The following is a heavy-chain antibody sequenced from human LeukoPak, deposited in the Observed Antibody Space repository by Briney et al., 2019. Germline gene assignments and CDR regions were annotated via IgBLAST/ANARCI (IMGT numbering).Heavy chain of an antibody. CDR1: GDSASTYY. CDR2: ISTTGST. J-gene: IGHJ4*02. V-gene: IGHV4-4*07. Sequence: SETLSLTCTVSGDSASTYYWSWIRQSAGKGLEWIGHISTTGSTTYNPSLKSRVTVSVDTSKNQFSLKPSSVTAADTAVYYCAREATVVGATIIWGQGTLVTVSS. D-gene: IGHD1-26*01. CDR3: AREATVVGATII.